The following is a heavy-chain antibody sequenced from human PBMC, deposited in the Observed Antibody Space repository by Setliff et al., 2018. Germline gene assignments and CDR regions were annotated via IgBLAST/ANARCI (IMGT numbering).Heavy chain of an antibody. V-gene: IGHV4-39*01. J-gene: IGHJ4*02. D-gene: IGHD1-1*01. CDR1: GTSLSSGTYY. Sequence: LSLTCTVSGTSLSSGTYYWGWIRQPPGKGLEWIGRIYYRGDTYYNASLKGRLTISVDTAQNQFSLRLTSVTAADTAVYYCARTGTYRYFDYWGQGALVTVSS. CDR2: IYYRGDT. CDR3: ARTGTYRYFDY.